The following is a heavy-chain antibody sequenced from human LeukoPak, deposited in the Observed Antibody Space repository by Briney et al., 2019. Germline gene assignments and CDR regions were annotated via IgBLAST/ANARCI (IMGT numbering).Heavy chain of an antibody. CDR3: ARDRLWFGEDYYGMDV. J-gene: IGHJ6*02. V-gene: IGHV3-7*01. D-gene: IGHD3-10*01. Sequence: GGSLRLSWAASGFTFSSYWMSWVRQAPGKGLEWVANIKQDGSEKYYVDSVKGRFTISRDNAKNSLYLQMNSLRAEDTAVYYCARDRLWFGEDYYGMDVWGQGTTVTVSS. CDR1: GFTFSSYW. CDR2: IKQDGSEK.